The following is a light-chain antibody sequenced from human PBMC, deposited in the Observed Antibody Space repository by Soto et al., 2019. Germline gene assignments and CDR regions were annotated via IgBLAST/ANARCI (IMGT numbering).Light chain of an antibody. CDR3: QQYGSSPGT. J-gene: IGKJ1*01. Sequence: IVLRQAPGNLSLSPGERATISCRASQSVRDRYLAWYQQKPGQAPSLLIYDTSTRATGVPDRFSGSGSGTDFALTISRVEPEDFAIYFCQQYGSSPGTFGQGTKVDIK. CDR1: QSVRDRY. V-gene: IGKV3-20*01. CDR2: DTS.